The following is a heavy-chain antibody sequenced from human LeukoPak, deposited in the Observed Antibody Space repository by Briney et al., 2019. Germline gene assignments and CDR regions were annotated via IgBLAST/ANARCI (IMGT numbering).Heavy chain of an antibody. CDR3: AKTCSSTSCHNGYFQH. V-gene: IGHV3-30*02. CDR1: GSTFSSYG. Sequence: PGGSLRLSCAASGSTFSSYGMHWVRQAPGKGLEWVAFIRYDGSNKYYADSVKGRFTISRDNSKNTLYLQMNSLRAEDTAVYYCAKTCSSTSCHNGYFQHWGQGTLVTVSS. D-gene: IGHD2-2*01. J-gene: IGHJ1*01. CDR2: IRYDGSNK.